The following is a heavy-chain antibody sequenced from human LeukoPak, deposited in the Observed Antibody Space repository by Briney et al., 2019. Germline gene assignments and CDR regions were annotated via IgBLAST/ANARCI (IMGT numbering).Heavy chain of an antibody. J-gene: IGHJ3*02. CDR2: IYYSGST. Sequence: PSETLSLTCTVSGGSISSYYWSWIRQPPGKGLEWIGYIYYSGSTNYNPSLKSRVTISVDTSKNQFPLKLSSVTAADTAVYYCARDRGLGAFDIWGQGTMVTVSS. D-gene: IGHD3-16*01. V-gene: IGHV4-59*01. CDR1: GGSISSYY. CDR3: ARDRGLGAFDI.